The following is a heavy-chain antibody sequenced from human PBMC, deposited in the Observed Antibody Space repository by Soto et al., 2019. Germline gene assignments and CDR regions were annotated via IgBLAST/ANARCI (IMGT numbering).Heavy chain of an antibody. CDR3: ARGHDFWSGYCGFDY. Sequence: PGGSLRLSCAASGFTFNNHGMSWVRQAPGKGLEWVSYISSSTSTIFYADSVKGRFTISRDNAKDSLYLQMNSLRDEDTAVYYCARGHDFWSGYCGFDYWGQGTLVTVSS. CDR2: ISSSTSTI. CDR1: GFTFNNHG. J-gene: IGHJ4*02. D-gene: IGHD3-3*01. V-gene: IGHV3-48*02.